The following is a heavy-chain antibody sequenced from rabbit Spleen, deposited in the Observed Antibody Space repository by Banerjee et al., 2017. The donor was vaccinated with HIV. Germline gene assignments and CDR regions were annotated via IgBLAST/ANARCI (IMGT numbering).Heavy chain of an antibody. J-gene: IGHJ4*01. CDR3: ARDLVGVIGWNFYL. CDR1: GFSFSGSDY. V-gene: IGHV1S45*01. Sequence: QEQLVESGGDLVKPGASLTLTCTASGFSFSGSDYMCWVRQAPGKGLEWIACINAATGKPVYATWAKGRFTISRTSSTTVTLRMTSLTAADRAAYFCARDLVGVIGWNFYLWGQGTLVTVS. D-gene: IGHD1-1*01. CDR2: INAATGKP.